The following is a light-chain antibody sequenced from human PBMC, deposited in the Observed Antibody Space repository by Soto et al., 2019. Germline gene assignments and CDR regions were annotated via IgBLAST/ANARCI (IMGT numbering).Light chain of an antibody. CDR3: ASYTSRGTRV. CDR1: SSDVGGYNY. J-gene: IGLJ1*01. CDR2: EVT. Sequence: QSALTQPASVSGSPGQSITISCTGTSSDVGGYNYVSWYQQRPGKAPKFMIYEVTNRPSGVSNRFSGSKSGNTASLTISGLQAEDEADYYCASYTSRGTRVFGTGTMLTV. V-gene: IGLV2-14*01.